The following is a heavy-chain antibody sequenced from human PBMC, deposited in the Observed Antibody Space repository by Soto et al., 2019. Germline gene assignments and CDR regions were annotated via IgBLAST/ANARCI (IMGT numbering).Heavy chain of an antibody. CDR3: TRHALPGIYYDILTGYYKRWDYYYYYMDV. CDR1: GFTFSGSA. V-gene: IGHV3-73*01. CDR2: IRSKANSYAT. J-gene: IGHJ6*03. D-gene: IGHD3-9*01. Sequence: GGSLRLSCAASGFTFSGSAMHWVRQASGKGLEWVGRIRSKANSYATAYAASVKGRFTISRDDSKNTAYLQMNSLKTEDTAVYYCTRHALPGIYYDILTGYYKRWDYYYYYMDVWGKGTTVTVSS.